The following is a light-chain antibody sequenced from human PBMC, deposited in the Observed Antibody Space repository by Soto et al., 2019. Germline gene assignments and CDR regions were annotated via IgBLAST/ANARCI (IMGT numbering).Light chain of an antibody. CDR1: QSVTNNN. J-gene: IGKJ2*01. V-gene: IGKV3-20*01. Sequence: EIVLTQSPGTLSLSPGERVTLSCRASQSVTNNNLAWYQQKPGQAPRLLIHAASTRAVGIPDRFSGRGSGTDFARAISRLEPEDFAVYYCQQYGNSAYTLGQGTKVEMK. CDR2: AAS. CDR3: QQYGNSAYT.